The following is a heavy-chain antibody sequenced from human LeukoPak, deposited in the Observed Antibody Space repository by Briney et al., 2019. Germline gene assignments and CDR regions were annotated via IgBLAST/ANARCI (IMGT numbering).Heavy chain of an antibody. V-gene: IGHV4-4*02. Sequence: TASGTLSLTCAVSGGSISSSNWWSWVRQPPGKGLEWIGEIYHSGSTNYNPSLKSRVTISVDKSKNQFSLKLSSVTAADTAVYYCARGAAAGPLPRLFDYWGQGTLVTVSS. CDR1: GGSISSSNW. D-gene: IGHD6-13*01. CDR3: ARGAAAGPLPRLFDY. CDR2: IYHSGST. J-gene: IGHJ4*02.